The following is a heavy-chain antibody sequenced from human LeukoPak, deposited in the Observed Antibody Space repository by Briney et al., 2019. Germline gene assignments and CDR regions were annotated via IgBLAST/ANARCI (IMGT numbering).Heavy chain of an antibody. J-gene: IGHJ4*02. CDR1: GFTFSSYS. CDR3: ARDGVSYYYDSSGYQYYFDY. D-gene: IGHD3-22*01. CDR2: ISSSSSYI. Sequence: GGSLRLSCAASGFTFSSYSMNWVRQAPGKGLEWVSSISSSSSYIYYADSVKGRFTISRDNAKNSLYLQMNSLRAEDTAVYYCARDGVSYYYDSSGYQYYFDYWGQGTLVTVSS. V-gene: IGHV3-21*01.